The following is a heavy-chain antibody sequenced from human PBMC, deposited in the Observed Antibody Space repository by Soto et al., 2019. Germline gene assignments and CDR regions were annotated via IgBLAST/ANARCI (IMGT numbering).Heavy chain of an antibody. CDR2: ISLYSDGT. V-gene: IGHV1-18*01. Sequence: QVQLVQSGGEVKRPGASVKVSCKPSGYTFSNYGITWVRQAPGQPLEWLGWISLYSDGTNYAQKFPGRVYMTTDTSTTTAYIELRSLRSDDTAVYYCARVVPGAAAWFGPLGQGTLVTVSS. CDR3: ARVVPGAAAWFGP. CDR1: GYTFSNYG. D-gene: IGHD2-2*01. J-gene: IGHJ5*02.